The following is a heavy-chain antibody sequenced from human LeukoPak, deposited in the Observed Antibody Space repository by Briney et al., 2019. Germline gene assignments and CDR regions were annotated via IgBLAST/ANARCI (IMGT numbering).Heavy chain of an antibody. V-gene: IGHV1-18*01. J-gene: IGHJ5*01. Sequence: VKVSCKASGYLFNTNGLSWVRQAPGQGLEWMGWINANTGSTNYAQIFQGRVHMTTDTSTATAYMELTSLRSDDTATYYCARDAFQGSSWSNWFDSWGQGTLVIVSS. CDR3: ARDAFQGSSWSNWFDS. CDR1: GYLFNTNG. CDR2: INANTGST. D-gene: IGHD6-13*01.